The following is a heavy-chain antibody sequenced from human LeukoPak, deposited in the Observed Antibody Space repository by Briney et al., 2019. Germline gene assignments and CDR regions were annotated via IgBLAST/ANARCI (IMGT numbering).Heavy chain of an antibody. D-gene: IGHD1-26*01. CDR1: GGSISSYY. V-gene: IGHV4-59*01. CDR2: IYYSGST. CDR3: ARDQGSQRYYYYGMDV. Sequence: PSETLSLTCTVSGGSISSYYWSWIRQPPGKGLEWIGYIYYSGSTNYNPSLKSRVTISVDTSKNQFSLKLSSVTAADTAVYYCARDQGSQRYYYYGMDVWGQGTTVTVSS. J-gene: IGHJ6*02.